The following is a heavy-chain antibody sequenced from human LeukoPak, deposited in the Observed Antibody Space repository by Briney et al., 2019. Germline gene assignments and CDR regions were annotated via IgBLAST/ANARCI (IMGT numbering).Heavy chain of an antibody. CDR2: INPSRNT. J-gene: IGHJ4*02. Sequence: PSETLSLTCAVFGGSFSGYYWNWIRQPPGKGLEWIGQINPSRNTNYNPSLKSRVTISVDTSKNQFSLKLSSVTAADTAVYYCARASGYSGYDADYWGQGTLVTVSS. CDR3: ARASGYSGYDADY. D-gene: IGHD5-12*01. CDR1: GGSFSGYY. V-gene: IGHV4-34*01.